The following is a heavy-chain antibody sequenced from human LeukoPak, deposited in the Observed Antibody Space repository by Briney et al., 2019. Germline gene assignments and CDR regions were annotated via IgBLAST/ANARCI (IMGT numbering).Heavy chain of an antibody. Sequence: SETLSLTCTVSGGSISSYYWNWIRQLAGKGLEYIGRMYTSGSTNYNPSLKSRVTMSLDTSKNQFSLKLSSMTAADTAVYYCASLPAVPPLKVGGATGYFQHWGQGTLVTVSS. CDR2: MYTSGST. V-gene: IGHV4-4*07. CDR1: GGSISSYY. CDR3: ASLPAVPPLKVGGATGYFQH. D-gene: IGHD1-26*01. J-gene: IGHJ1*01.